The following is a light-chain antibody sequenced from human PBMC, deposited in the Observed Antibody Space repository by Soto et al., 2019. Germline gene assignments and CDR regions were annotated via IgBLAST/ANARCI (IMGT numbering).Light chain of an antibody. J-gene: IGLJ3*02. Sequence: QSALTQPASVSGSPGQSITVSCTGSSSDFGDDKYVSWYQQQPGKGPNLLIYGVNSRPSGISNRFSGSKSGNTASLSISGLQVEDGAEYFCGSFTTRRIWVLGGGTQLTVL. CDR2: GVN. CDR1: SSDFGDDKY. V-gene: IGLV2-14*01. CDR3: GSFTTRRIWV.